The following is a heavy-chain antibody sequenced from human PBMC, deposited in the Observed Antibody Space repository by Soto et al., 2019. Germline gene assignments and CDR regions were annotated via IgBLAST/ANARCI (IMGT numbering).Heavy chain of an antibody. CDR1: GYSFSNNG. D-gene: IGHD4-17*01. J-gene: IGHJ4*02. Sequence: QVQLVQSGAEVKKPGASVKVSCQASGYSFSNNGISWVRQAPGQGIEWMGWINGDNGNTNYAQKFQGRVTMTTDTSTSTAYMKLRSLRSDDTAVYYCARDLGYGDYGTDFWGQGTLVTVSS. CDR3: ARDLGYGDYGTDF. CDR2: INGDNGNT. V-gene: IGHV1-18*04.